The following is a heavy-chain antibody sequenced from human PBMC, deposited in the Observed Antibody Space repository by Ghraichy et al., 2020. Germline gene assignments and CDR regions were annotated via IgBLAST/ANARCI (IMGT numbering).Heavy chain of an antibody. CDR1: GGSISSYY. Sequence: SQTLSLTCTVSGGSISSYYWSWIRQPPGKGLEWIGYIYYSGSTNYNPSLKSRVTISVDTSKNQFSLKLSSVTAADTAVYYCARAGGYSSPIGYWGQGTLVTVSS. CDR2: IYYSGST. V-gene: IGHV4-59*01. D-gene: IGHD6-13*01. CDR3: ARAGGYSSPIGY. J-gene: IGHJ4*02.